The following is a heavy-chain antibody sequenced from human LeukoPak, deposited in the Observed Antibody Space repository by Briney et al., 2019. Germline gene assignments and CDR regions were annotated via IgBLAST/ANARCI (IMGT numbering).Heavy chain of an antibody. Sequence: SVKVSCKASGGTFSSYAISWGRQAPGQGLEWMGGIIPIFGTANYAQKFQGRVTITADESTSTAYMELSSLRSEDTAVYYCARLSGDILTGYQVPMWFDPWGQGTLVTVSS. CDR3: ARLSGDILTGYQVPMWFDP. J-gene: IGHJ5*02. V-gene: IGHV1-69*13. CDR2: IIPIFGTA. D-gene: IGHD3-9*01. CDR1: GGTFSSYA.